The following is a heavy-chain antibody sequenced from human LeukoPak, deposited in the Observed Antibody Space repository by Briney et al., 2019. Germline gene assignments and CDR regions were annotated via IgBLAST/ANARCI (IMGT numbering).Heavy chain of an antibody. V-gene: IGHV1-18*01. J-gene: IGHJ5*02. CDR1: GYTFTSYG. CDR3: ARDYDILTGYYSDKTGFDP. CDR2: ISAYNGNT. D-gene: IGHD3-9*01. Sequence: ASVKVSCKASGYTFTSYGLSWVRQAPGQGLEWMGWISAYNGNTNYAQKFQGRVTMTRDTSISTAYMELSRLRSDDTAVYYCARDYDILTGYYSDKTGFDPWGQGTLVTVSS.